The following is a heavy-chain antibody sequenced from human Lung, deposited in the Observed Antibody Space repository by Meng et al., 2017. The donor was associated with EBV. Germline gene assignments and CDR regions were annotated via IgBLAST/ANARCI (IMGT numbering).Heavy chain of an antibody. V-gene: IGHV1-3*01. CDR2: IRVGNDET. J-gene: IGHJ4*02. D-gene: IGHD3-10*01. CDR1: GYTFTNYV. CDR3: ARDLNGDRGIYFDY. Sequence: QVNLAQFGGEVQKPGASVNVSLRTSGYTFTNYVIHWVRQAPGQRLEWMGWIRVGNDETHYSQKFQGRVTISRDTSASTAYMELSSLRSEDTAIYYCARDLNGDRGIYFDYWGQGTLVTVSS.